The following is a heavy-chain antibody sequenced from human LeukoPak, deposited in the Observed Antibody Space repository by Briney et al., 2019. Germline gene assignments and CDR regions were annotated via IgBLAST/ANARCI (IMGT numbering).Heavy chain of an antibody. Sequence: GRSLRLSCAASGFTFSSYAMRWVRQAPGKGLEWVAVISYDGSSKYYADSVKGRFPISRDNSKNTLYLQMDSLRAEDTAVYYCARSGTTVGYYYYYGMDVWGQGTTVTVSS. V-gene: IGHV3-30-3*01. CDR3: ARSGTTVGYYYYYGMDV. CDR2: ISYDGSSK. CDR1: GFTFSSYA. D-gene: IGHD1-7*01. J-gene: IGHJ6*02.